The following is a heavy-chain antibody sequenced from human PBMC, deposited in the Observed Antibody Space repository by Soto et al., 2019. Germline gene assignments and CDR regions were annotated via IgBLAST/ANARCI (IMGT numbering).Heavy chain of an antibody. D-gene: IGHD2-15*01. Sequence: ASVKVSCKPSGNTFSGYYIQWMRQAPGQGLEWMWWINANSGDTSYAQKFQGKVTMTRDTSLNTAYMELTGLTADDTAVYYCARADSGGNPPISWCPGTLVTVSS. CDR1: GNTFSGYY. CDR2: INANSGDT. V-gene: IGHV1-2*02. J-gene: IGHJ4*02. CDR3: ARADSGGNPPIS.